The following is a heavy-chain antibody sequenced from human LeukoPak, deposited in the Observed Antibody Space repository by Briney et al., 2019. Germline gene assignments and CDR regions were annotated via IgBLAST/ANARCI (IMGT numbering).Heavy chain of an antibody. CDR3: ARAAIYYDSSGYYYEGGSFDY. D-gene: IGHD3-22*01. V-gene: IGHV3-48*03. CDR1: GFTFSSYE. CDR2: ISSSGSTI. J-gene: IGHJ4*02. Sequence: GGSLRLSCAASGFTFSSYEMNWVRQAPGKGLEWVSYISSSGSTIYCADSVKGRFTISRDNAKNSLYLQMNSLRAEDTAVYYCARAAIYYDSSGYYYEGGSFDYWGQGTLVTVSS.